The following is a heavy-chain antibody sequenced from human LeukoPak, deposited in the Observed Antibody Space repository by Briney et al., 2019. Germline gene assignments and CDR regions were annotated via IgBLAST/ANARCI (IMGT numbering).Heavy chain of an antibody. V-gene: IGHV3-21*01. Sequence: GESLRLSCAVSGFTFSRYSMNWVRQAPGKELEWVSSISNIGTSIYYADSVKGRFTISRDNAKNSLYLQMDSLRAEDTAVYYCAPEDTAMVEHLDFDYWGQGTLVTVSS. CDR3: APEDTAMVEHLDFDY. J-gene: IGHJ4*02. D-gene: IGHD5-18*01. CDR2: ISNIGTSI. CDR1: GFTFSRYS.